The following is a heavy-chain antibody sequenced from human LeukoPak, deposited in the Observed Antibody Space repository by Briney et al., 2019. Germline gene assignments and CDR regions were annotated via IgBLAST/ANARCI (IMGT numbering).Heavy chain of an antibody. CDR3: ARHSLVVVAATRYNWFDP. J-gene: IGHJ5*02. Sequence: PSETLSLTCAVSGYSISSGYYWGWIRQPPGKGRVWIGSIYHSGSTYYNPSLKSRVTISVVTSKNQFSLKLSSVAAADTAVYYCARHSLVVVAATRYNWFDPWGQGTLVTVSS. CDR2: IYHSGST. V-gene: IGHV4-38-2*01. D-gene: IGHD2-15*01. CDR1: GYSISSGYY.